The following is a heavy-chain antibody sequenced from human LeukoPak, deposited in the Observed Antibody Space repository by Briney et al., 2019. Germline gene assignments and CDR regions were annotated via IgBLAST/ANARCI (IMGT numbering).Heavy chain of an antibody. CDR2: INHSGST. D-gene: IGHD3-10*01. V-gene: IGHV4-34*01. Sequence: KPSETLSLTCAVYGGSFSGYYWSWIRQPPGKGLEWIGEINHSGSTNYNPSLKSRVTISVDTSKNQFSLKLSSVTAADTAVYYCARTPLSVWFGELSLDYWGQGTLVTVSS. CDR1: GGSFSGYY. CDR3: ARTPLSVWFGELSLDY. J-gene: IGHJ4*02.